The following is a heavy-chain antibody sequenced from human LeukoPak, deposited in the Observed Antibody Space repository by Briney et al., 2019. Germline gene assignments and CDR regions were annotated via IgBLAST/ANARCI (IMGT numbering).Heavy chain of an antibody. J-gene: IGHJ4*02. CDR3: AKGRSGWYPDY. CDR1: GFTFDDYA. Sequence: GKSLRLSCAASGFTFDDYAMHWVRQAPGKGLEWVSGISWNSGSIGYADSVKGRFTISRDNAKNSLYLQMNSLRAEDTALYYCAKGRSGWYPDYWGQGTLVTVSS. V-gene: IGHV3-9*01. D-gene: IGHD6-19*01. CDR2: ISWNSGSI.